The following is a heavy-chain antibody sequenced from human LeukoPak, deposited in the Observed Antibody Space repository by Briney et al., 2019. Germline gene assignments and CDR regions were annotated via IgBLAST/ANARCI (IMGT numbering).Heavy chain of an antibody. J-gene: IGHJ6*03. D-gene: IGHD7-27*01. CDR2: INDSGST. Sequence: SETLSPTCAVYGGSFSGYYWRWLRQSPGKGLEWIGEINDSGSTNYYPSLKSRVTISVDTSKNQISLKLTSVTAADTAVYYCARVAGDPIYYYYYMGVWGKGTTVTVSS. V-gene: IGHV4-34*01. CDR3: ARVAGDPIYYYYYMGV. CDR1: GGSFSGYY.